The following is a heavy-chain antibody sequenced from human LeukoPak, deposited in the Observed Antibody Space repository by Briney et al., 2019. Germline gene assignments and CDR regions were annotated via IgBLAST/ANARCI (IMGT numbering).Heavy chain of an antibody. D-gene: IGHD3-22*01. CDR3: VRDMGYYDKV. J-gene: IGHJ4*02. CDR1: GFTFSTSW. Sequence: PGGSPRLSCAASGFTFSTSWMHWVRQAPGKGLVWVSRINPDGSSTDYADSVKGRFTISRDNAKNTLYLQMNSLRAEGAAVYYCVRDMGYYDKVWGQGTLVTVSS. CDR2: INPDGSST. V-gene: IGHV3-74*01.